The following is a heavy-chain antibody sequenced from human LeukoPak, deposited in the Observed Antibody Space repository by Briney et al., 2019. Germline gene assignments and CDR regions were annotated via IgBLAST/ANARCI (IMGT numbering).Heavy chain of an antibody. CDR2: ISSGSYI. CDR1: GFAFSSYN. J-gene: IGHJ3*02. V-gene: IGHV3-21*01. Sequence: GGSLRLSCAASGFAFSSYNMNWVRQAPGKGLEWVSSISSGSYIYYADSVKGRFTISRDNAKNSLYLQMNSLRAEDTAVYYCAREGAVDFDWTHAFDIWGQGTMVTVSS. D-gene: IGHD3-9*01. CDR3: AREGAVDFDWTHAFDI.